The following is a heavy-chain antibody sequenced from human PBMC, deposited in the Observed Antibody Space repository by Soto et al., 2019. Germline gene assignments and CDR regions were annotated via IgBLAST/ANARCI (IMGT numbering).Heavy chain of an antibody. Sequence: GGSLRLSCVASGFNLSHPWMTWVRQAAGKGLEWVGRIKSKTDGGTADYAAPVKGRATISRDDSKNTVYLQMNSLKTEDTAVYYCTTGIYYDILTGYHNVAYWGQGALGTVSP. J-gene: IGHJ4*02. CDR2: IKSKTDGGTA. D-gene: IGHD3-9*01. V-gene: IGHV3-15*01. CDR1: GFNLSHPW. CDR3: TTGIYYDILTGYHNVAY.